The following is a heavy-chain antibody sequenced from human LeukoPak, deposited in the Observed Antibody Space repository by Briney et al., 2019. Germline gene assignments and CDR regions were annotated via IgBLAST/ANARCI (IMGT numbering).Heavy chain of an antibody. CDR3: ARQQSAGAFDY. CDR2: IYYSGST. V-gene: IGHV4-39*01. J-gene: IGHJ4*02. CDR1: SLSITSSSYY. D-gene: IGHD3-10*01. Sequence: SETLSLTCPVPSLSITSSSYYWGWIRQPAGKNLEWIGSIYYSGSTYYKPSLKSRVTISVDTSKNQFSLTRSSVTAADTAAYYCARQQSAGAFDYWGQGTLVTVSS.